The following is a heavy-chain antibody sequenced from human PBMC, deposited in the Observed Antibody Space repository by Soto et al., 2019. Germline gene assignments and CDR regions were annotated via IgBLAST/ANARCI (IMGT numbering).Heavy chain of an antibody. CDR2: IGTAGDT. D-gene: IGHD6-6*01. V-gene: IGHV3-13*01. CDR1: GFTFSSND. J-gene: IGHJ6*02. CDR3: ERGHSSSSCPALYYGMDV. Sequence: GGSLRLSCAASGFTFSSNDMHWVRQATGKGLEWVSAIGTAGDTYYPGSVNGRFTISRENAKNSLYLQMNSLIAGDTAVYYCERGHSSSSCPALYYGMDVWGQGTTVTVSS.